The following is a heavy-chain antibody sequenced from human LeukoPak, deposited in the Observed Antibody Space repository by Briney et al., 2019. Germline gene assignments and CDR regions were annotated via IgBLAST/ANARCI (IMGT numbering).Heavy chain of an antibody. Sequence: TGGSLRLSCAASGFTFSSYALTWVRQPPGKELEWVSAIRGSDGSTYYADSVKGRFTISGDDSKNTLYLQMNSLRAEDTAVYYCARLTITSGWYEDYWGQGTLVTVSS. D-gene: IGHD6-19*01. CDR1: GFTFSSYA. J-gene: IGHJ4*02. CDR2: IRGSDGST. CDR3: ARLTITSGWYEDY. V-gene: IGHV3-23*01.